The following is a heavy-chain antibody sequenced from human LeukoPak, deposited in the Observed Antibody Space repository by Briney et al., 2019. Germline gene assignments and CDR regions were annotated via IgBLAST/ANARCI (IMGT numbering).Heavy chain of an antibody. V-gene: IGHV3-11*04. CDR2: ISGNGITI. D-gene: IGHD6-6*01. J-gene: IGHJ4*02. Sequence: PGGSLRLSCAASGFTFNDYYMSWVRQAPGKGLEWVSYISGNGITIYYADSVKGRFTISRDNSKNTLYLQMNSPRAEDTAVYYCASGTNKQLGSLDYWGQGTLVTVSS. CDR3: ASGTNKQLGSLDY. CDR1: GFTFNDYY.